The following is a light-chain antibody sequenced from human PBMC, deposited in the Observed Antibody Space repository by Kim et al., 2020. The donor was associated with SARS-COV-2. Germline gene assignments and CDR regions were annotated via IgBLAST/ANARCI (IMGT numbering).Light chain of an antibody. Sequence: SSELTQDPAVSVALGQTVRITCQGDSLRSYSTNWYQQKPGQAPVLVIYDKNNRPSGIPDRVSGSSSGNTASLTITGAQAEDEADYYCTSRDSSSSPLFGG. CDR2: DKN. CDR3: TSRDSSSSPL. CDR1: SLRSYS. V-gene: IGLV3-19*01. J-gene: IGLJ2*01.